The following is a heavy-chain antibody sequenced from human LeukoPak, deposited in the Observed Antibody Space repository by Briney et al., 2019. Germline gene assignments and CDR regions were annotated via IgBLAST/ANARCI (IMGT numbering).Heavy chain of an antibody. CDR2: INPNNGGT. D-gene: IGHD2-15*01. CDR1: GFTFTVYN. V-gene: IGHV1-2*02. Sequence: ASVHVSCKASGFTFTVYNIHWVRQAPGQGLEWMGWINPNNGGTNYAQKFQGRVTMTRDTSISTAYMELSRLRSDDTAVYYCARVARLGHYYMDVWGKGTTVTVSS. CDR3: ARVARLGHYYMDV. J-gene: IGHJ6*03.